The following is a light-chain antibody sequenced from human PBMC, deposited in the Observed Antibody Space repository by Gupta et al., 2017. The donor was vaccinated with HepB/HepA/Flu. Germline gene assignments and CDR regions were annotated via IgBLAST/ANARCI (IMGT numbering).Light chain of an antibody. V-gene: IGKV3-15*01. Sequence: EIVMTQPPASLSVSAGERATLSCRASQSVSNNLAWYQQKPGQAPRLLIYSASTRATVIPARFSGRGYGTEFTRTISSLQSEEFAVYYGQQYNKWPRTFGQGTKWKSN. CDR3: QQYNKWPRT. J-gene: IGKJ1*01. CDR2: SAS. CDR1: QSVSNN.